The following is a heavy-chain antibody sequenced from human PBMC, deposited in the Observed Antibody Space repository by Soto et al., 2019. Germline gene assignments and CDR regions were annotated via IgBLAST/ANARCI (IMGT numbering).Heavy chain of an antibody. CDR2: IYYSGST. V-gene: IGHV4-39*07. CDR3: ARALDGDLGMVKGFWFDP. J-gene: IGHJ5*02. D-gene: IGHD5-18*01. CDR1: GGSISSSSYY. Sequence: SETLSLTCTVSGGSISSSSYYWGWIRQPPGKGLEWIGNIYYSGSTYYNPSLTSRVLISIDTSKKQFSLDLSSLTAADTAVYYCARALDGDLGMVKGFWFDPWGQGILVTVSS.